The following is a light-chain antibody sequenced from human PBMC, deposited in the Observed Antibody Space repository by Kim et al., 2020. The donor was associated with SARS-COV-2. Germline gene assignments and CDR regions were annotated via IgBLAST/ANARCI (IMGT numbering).Light chain of an antibody. CDR3: QQYNSYPWT. CDR2: DAS. Sequence: ASVGDRVTITCRASQSISSWLAWYQQKPGKAPKLLIYDASSLESGVPSRFSGSGSGTEFTLTISSLQPDDFTTYYCQQYNSYPWTFGQGTKVDIK. J-gene: IGKJ1*01. CDR1: QSISSW. V-gene: IGKV1-5*01.